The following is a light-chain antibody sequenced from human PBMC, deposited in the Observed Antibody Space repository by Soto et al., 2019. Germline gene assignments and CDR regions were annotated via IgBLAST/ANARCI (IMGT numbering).Light chain of an antibody. J-gene: IGKJ4*01. CDR1: QGISSY. Sequence: IQLTQSPSFLSASVGDRVTITCRTSQGISSYLAWYQQKPGKAPKLLIYAASTLQSGVPSRFSGSGSGTEFTLTISSLQPEDFATYYCQQLNSYPLTFGGGTKADIK. CDR3: QQLNSYPLT. V-gene: IGKV1-9*01. CDR2: AAS.